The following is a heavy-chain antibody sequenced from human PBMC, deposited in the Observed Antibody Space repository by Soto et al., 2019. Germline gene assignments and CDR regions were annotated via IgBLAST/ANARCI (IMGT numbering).Heavy chain of an antibody. CDR1: GFTFSSYA. CDR2: ISGSGGTT. D-gene: IGHD1-1*01. Sequence: PGGSLRLSCAASGFTFSSYAMSWVRQAPGKGLEWVSTISGSGGTTYYADSVKGRFTISRDNSKNTLYLQMNSLRAEDTAIYYCAKNKETGTTGGLGYWDQGTLVTVSS. J-gene: IGHJ4*02. CDR3: AKNKETGTTGGLGY. V-gene: IGHV3-23*01.